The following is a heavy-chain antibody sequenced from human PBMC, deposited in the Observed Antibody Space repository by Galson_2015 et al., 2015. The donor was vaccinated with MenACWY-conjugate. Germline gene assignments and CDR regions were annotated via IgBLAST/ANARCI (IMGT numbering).Heavy chain of an antibody. J-gene: IGHJ6*03. Sequence: SLRLSCAVSGFTFSDYAMSWVRQAPGKGLGWVSGISASGGGTYYPDSVKGRFTISRDNSRNTLYLQMNSLRAEDTAVYYCAKTPLGYYHYVDVWGKGTTVTVSS. CDR3: AKTPLGYYHYVDV. CDR2: ISASGGGT. V-gene: IGHV3-23*01. CDR1: GFTFSDYA.